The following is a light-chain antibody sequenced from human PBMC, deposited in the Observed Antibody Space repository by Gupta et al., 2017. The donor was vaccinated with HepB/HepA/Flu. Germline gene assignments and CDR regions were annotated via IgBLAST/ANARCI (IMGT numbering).Light chain of an antibody. Sequence: QSVLTQPPSASGTPGQSVTISCSGSRSTIGSNYVYWFKQLPGTAPKLVAYTSNQRPSGVPGRISGSKSDTSASLAISGFRSEDEADYYCAAWDDSRSGYVFGTGTTVTVL. J-gene: IGLJ1*01. V-gene: IGLV1-47*01. CDR1: RSTIGSNY. CDR3: AAWDDSRSGYV. CDR2: TSN.